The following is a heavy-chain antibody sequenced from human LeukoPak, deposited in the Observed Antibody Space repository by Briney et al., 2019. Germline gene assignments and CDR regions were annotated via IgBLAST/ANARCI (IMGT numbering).Heavy chain of an antibody. J-gene: IGHJ5*02. CDR2: FDLEDGET. D-gene: IGHD5-18*01. V-gene: IGHV1-24*01. Sequence: ASVKVSCKVSGYTLTELSMHWVRQAPGKGLEWMGGFDLEDGETIYAQKFQGRVTMTEDTSTDTAYMEPSSLRSEDTAVYYCATESYSYGINWFDPWGQGTLVTVSS. CDR1: GYTLTELS. CDR3: ATESYSYGINWFDP.